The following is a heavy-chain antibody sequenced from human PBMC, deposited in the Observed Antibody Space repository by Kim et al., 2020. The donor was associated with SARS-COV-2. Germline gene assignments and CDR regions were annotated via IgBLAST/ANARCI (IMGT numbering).Heavy chain of an antibody. J-gene: IGHJ4*02. CDR2: IYSGGST. D-gene: IGHD4-17*01. CDR1: GFTVSSNY. V-gene: IGHV3-66*01. CDR3: ARVYGDYVGGYFDY. Sequence: GGSLRLSCAASGFTVSSNYMSWVRQAPGKGLEWVSVIYSGGSTYYADSVKGRFTISRDNSKNTLYLQMNSLRAEDTAVYYCARVYGDYVGGYFDYWGQGTLVTVSS.